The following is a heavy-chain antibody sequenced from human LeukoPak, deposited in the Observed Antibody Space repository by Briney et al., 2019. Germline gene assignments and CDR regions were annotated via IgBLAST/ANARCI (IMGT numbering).Heavy chain of an antibody. CDR3: ARAEPTFDFWSGFDY. V-gene: IGHV4-4*07. CDR1: GGTISSYS. J-gene: IGHJ4*02. CDR2: IYTSGST. Sequence: SGTLSLTCTASGGTISSYSLSWIRQPAGKGLEWIGRIYTSGSTKYNPSLKGRVTMSVDTSKNQFSLKLSSVTAADTAVYYCARAEPTFDFWSGFDYWGQGTLVTVSS. D-gene: IGHD3-3*01.